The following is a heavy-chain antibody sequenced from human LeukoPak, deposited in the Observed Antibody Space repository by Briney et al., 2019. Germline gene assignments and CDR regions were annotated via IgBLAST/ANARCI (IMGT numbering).Heavy chain of an antibody. CDR3: ARVDIVVVPSTNFDN. CDR2: INYSGNT. D-gene: IGHD2-2*01. J-gene: IGHJ4*02. V-gene: IGHV4-39*01. CDR1: GGSISSSSYY. Sequence: PSETLSLTCTVSGGSISSSSYYWGWIRQPPGKGLEWIGSINYSGNTYYNPSLKSRVTISVDTFKNQFSLKLSSVTAADTAVYYCARVDIVVVPSTNFDNWGQGILVAVSS.